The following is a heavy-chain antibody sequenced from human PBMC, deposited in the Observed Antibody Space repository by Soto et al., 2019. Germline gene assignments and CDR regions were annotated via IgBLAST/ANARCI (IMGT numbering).Heavy chain of an antibody. Sequence: SETLSLTCTVSGGSISSYYWNWIRQPPGKGLEWIGYIYYSGSTNYNPSLKSRVTISVDTSKNQFSLKLSSVTAADTAVYYCAREGSEYYGSGSPGWDAFDIWGQGTMVTVSS. V-gene: IGHV4-59*01. CDR1: GGSISSYY. CDR3: AREGSEYYGSGSPGWDAFDI. J-gene: IGHJ3*02. CDR2: IYYSGST. D-gene: IGHD3-10*01.